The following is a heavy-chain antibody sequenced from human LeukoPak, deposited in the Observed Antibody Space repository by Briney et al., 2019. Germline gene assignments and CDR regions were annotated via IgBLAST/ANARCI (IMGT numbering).Heavy chain of an antibody. CDR2: ISNDGKRE. CDR1: GFTLSNYG. Sequence: GGSLRLSCAASGFTLSNYGTHWVRQAPGKGLEWVAHISNDGKREWYADSVRGRFTLSRDIAKNSLYLQMNSLRAEDTAVYYCARDSYPPITMIVVAPGYFDLWGRGTLVTVSS. CDR3: ARDSYPPITMIVVAPGYFDL. V-gene: IGHV3-30*03. J-gene: IGHJ2*01. D-gene: IGHD3-22*01.